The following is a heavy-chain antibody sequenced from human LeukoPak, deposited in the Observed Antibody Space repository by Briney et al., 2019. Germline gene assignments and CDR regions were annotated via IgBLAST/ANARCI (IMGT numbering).Heavy chain of an antibody. CDR1: GGSTTGHY. J-gene: IGHJ6*03. CDR2: IYTSGST. Sequence: SETLSLTCSVSGGSTTGHYWSWIRQPAGKGLEWIGHIYTSGSTKYNPSLKSRVTISVDTSKNQFSLKLSSVTAADTAVYYCARAPDYYYYYYMDVWGKGTTVTISS. D-gene: IGHD1-14*01. CDR3: ARAPDYYYYYYMDV. V-gene: IGHV4-4*07.